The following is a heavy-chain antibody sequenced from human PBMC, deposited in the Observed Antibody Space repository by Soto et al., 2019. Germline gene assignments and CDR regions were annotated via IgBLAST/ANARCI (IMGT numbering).Heavy chain of an antibody. CDR3: ARYKRSGYDLIGVFDY. Sequence: QVQLQESGPGLVKPSQTLSLTCTVSGGSISSGGYYWSWIRQHPGKGLEWIGYIYYSGSTYYNPSLKSRVTISGDTSKNQFSLKLSSVTAADTAVYYCARYKRSGYDLIGVFDYWGQGTLVTVSS. CDR1: GGSISSGGYY. CDR2: IYYSGST. J-gene: IGHJ4*02. D-gene: IGHD5-12*01. V-gene: IGHV4-31*03.